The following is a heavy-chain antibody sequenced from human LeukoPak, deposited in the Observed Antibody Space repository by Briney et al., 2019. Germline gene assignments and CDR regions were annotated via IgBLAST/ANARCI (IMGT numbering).Heavy chain of an antibody. CDR3: ATGSGFGVVISNYFDY. CDR1: GYSISSGYY. V-gene: IGHV4-38-2*01. D-gene: IGHD3-3*01. J-gene: IGHJ4*02. Sequence: PSETLSLTCAVSGYSISSGYYWGWIRQPPGKGLEWIGSIYHSGSTYYNPSLKSRVTISVDTSKNQFSLKLGSVTAADTAVYYCATGSGFGVVISNYFDYWGQGTLVTVSS. CDR2: IYHSGST.